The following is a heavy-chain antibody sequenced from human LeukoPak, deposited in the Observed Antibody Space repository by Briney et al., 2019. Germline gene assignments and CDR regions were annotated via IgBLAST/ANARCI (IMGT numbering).Heavy chain of an antibody. V-gene: IGHV1-18*01. CDR3: ARVLRYFDPFPTGGDY. CDR2: ISAYNGNT. D-gene: IGHD3-9*01. J-gene: IGHJ4*02. Sequence: ASVKVSCKASGYTFTSYGISWVRQAPGQGLEWMGWISAYNGNTNYAQKLQGRVTMTTDTSTSTAYMELRSLRPDDTAVYYCARVLRYFDPFPTGGDYWGQGTLVTVSS. CDR1: GYTFTSYG.